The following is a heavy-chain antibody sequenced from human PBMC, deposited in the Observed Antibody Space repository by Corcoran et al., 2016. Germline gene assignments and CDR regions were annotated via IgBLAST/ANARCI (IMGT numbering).Heavy chain of an antibody. CDR3: ARHGPPSYYESSGYYDGDNWFDP. Sequence: QLQLQESGPGLVKPSETLSLTCTVSCGSISSSSYYLGWIRQPPGKGLEWIGSIYNSGSTYYNPSLKSRVTIYVDTSKNQFSLKLSSVTAAETAVYYWARHGPPSYYESSGYYDGDNWFDPWGQGTLVTVSS. V-gene: IGHV4-39*01. D-gene: IGHD3-22*01. CDR2: IYNSGST. J-gene: IGHJ5*02. CDR1: CGSISSSSYY.